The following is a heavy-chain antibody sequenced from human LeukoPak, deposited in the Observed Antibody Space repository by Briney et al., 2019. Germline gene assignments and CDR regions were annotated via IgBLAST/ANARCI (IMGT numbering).Heavy chain of an antibody. J-gene: IGHJ6*03. V-gene: IGHV4-61*02. CDR3: AREVSGHNWNYPSPYYYYYMDV. CDR2: IYTSGST. Sequence: SETLSLTCTVSGGSISSGSYYWSWIRQPAGKGLEWIGRIYTSGSTNYNPSLKSRVTISVDTSKNQFSLKLSSVTAADTAVYYCAREVSGHNWNYPSPYYYYYMDVWGKGTTVTVSS. D-gene: IGHD1-7*01. CDR1: GGSISSGSYY.